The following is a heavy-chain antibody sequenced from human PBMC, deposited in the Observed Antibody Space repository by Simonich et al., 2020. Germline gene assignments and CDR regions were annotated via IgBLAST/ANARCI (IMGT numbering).Heavy chain of an antibody. J-gene: IGHJ2*01. Sequence: EVQLVESGGGLVQPGGSLRLSCAASGFPFSSYWMSWVRQAQGKGLEWVANRKQDGSEKYDVDSVKGRFTISRDNAKNSLYLQMNSLRAEDTAVYYCAREYSSSSDPYWYFDLWGRGTLVTVSS. CDR1: GFPFSSYW. CDR2: RKQDGSEK. D-gene: IGHD6-6*01. CDR3: AREYSSSSDPYWYFDL. V-gene: IGHV3-7*01.